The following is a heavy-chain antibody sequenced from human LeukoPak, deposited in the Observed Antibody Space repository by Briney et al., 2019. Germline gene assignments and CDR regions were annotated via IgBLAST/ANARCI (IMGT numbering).Heavy chain of an antibody. CDR2: ISYDGRNK. D-gene: IGHD4-23*01. Sequence: PGRSLRLSCAASGFTFSSYAMHWVRQAPGRGLERVAVISYDGRNKYYADSVKGRFTISRDNSKTTLYLQMNSLRAEDTAVYYCAREVRRSYNWFDPWGQGTLVTVSS. V-gene: IGHV3-30*04. CDR3: AREVRRSYNWFDP. J-gene: IGHJ5*02. CDR1: GFTFSSYA.